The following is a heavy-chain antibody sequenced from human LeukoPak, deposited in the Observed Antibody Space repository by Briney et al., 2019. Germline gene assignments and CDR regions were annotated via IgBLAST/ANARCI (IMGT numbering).Heavy chain of an antibody. Sequence: GGSLRLSCAASGFTFSSYWMTWVRQAPGKGLEWVAVVYSGDITYYADSVKGRFTISRDNSKNTLYLQMNSLRAEDTAVYYCARDSIAVAGTDYWGQGTLVTVSS. J-gene: IGHJ4*02. V-gene: IGHV3-66*01. CDR2: VYSGDIT. D-gene: IGHD6-19*01. CDR1: GFTFSSYW. CDR3: ARDSIAVAGTDY.